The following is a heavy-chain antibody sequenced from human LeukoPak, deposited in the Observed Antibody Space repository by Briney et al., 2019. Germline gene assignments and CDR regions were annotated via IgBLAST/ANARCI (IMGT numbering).Heavy chain of an antibody. Sequence: GESLKISCKASGYRFTNYWIGWVRQMAGKGLEWRGSIYPGDSDTRYSPSFQGQVTISADKSVSTAYLQWSSLKASDTAMYYCAVKPGYTGSWGTFDSWGQGTLVTVSS. CDR1: GYRFTNYW. D-gene: IGHD1-26*01. V-gene: IGHV5-51*01. CDR3: AVKPGYTGSWGTFDS. CDR2: IYPGDSDT. J-gene: IGHJ4*02.